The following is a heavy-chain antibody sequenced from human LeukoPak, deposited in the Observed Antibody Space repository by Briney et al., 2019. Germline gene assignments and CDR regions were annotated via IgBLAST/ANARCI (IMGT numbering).Heavy chain of an antibody. Sequence: ASVKVSCKASGYTFTGYYIHWVRPAPGQGLEWMGWINPNSGGTNYAQKFQGRVTMTRDTSIITAYMDLNRLKSDDTAVYYCGRVDSGTYTAFDYWGQGTLVTVSS. J-gene: IGHJ4*02. V-gene: IGHV1-2*02. CDR1: GYTFTGYY. CDR3: GRVDSGTYTAFDY. D-gene: IGHD1-26*01. CDR2: INPNSGGT.